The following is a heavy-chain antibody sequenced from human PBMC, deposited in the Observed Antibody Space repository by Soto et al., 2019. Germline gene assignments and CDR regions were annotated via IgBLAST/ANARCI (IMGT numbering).Heavy chain of an antibody. CDR2: IYYSGST. J-gene: IGHJ6*02. D-gene: IGHD4-17*01. CDR3: ATGGTTVLYYGMDV. V-gene: IGHV4-61*01. Sequence: SETLSLTCTVSGGSVSSGSYYWSWIRQPPGKRLEWIGYIYYSGSTNYNPSLKSRVTISVDTSKNQFSLKLSSVTAADTAVYYCATGGTTVLYYGMDVWGQGTTVTVS. CDR1: GGSVSSGSYY.